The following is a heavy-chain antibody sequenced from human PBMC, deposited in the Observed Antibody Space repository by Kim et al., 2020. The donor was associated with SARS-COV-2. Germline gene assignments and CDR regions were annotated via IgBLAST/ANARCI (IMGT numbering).Heavy chain of an antibody. CDR2: INHSGST. CDR3: ARDAIAARPFLNWFDP. J-gene: IGHJ5*02. V-gene: IGHV4-34*01. D-gene: IGHD6-6*01. CDR1: GGSFSGYY. Sequence: SETLSLTCAVYGGSFSGYYWSWIRQPPGKGLEWIGEINHSGSTNYNPSLKSRVTISVDTSKNQFSLKLSSVTAADTAVYYCARDAIAARPFLNWFDPWG.